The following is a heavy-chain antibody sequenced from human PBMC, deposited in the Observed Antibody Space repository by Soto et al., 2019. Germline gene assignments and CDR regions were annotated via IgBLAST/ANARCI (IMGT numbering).Heavy chain of an antibody. J-gene: IGHJ5*02. CDR1: GYTFTSYG. CDR3: ARDLLVRFLEWPYIEGSWFDP. CDR2: ISAYNGNT. Sequence: QVQLVQSGAEVKKPGASVKVSCKASGYTFTSYGISWVRQAPGQGLEWMGWISAYNGNTNYAQKLQGRVTMTTDTPTSTAYMELRSLRSDDTAVYYCARDLLVRFLEWPYIEGSWFDPWGQGTLVTVSS. D-gene: IGHD3-3*01. V-gene: IGHV1-18*01.